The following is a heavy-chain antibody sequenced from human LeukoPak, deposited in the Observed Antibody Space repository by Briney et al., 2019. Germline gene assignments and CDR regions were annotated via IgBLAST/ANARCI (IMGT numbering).Heavy chain of an antibody. CDR3: AKDRLSGWYYYYYYMDI. CDR1: GFTFSSYS. D-gene: IGHD6-19*01. Sequence: GGSLRLSCAASGFTFSSYSMNWVRQAPGKGLEWVSSISSSSSYIYYADSVKGRFTISRDNSKNTLYLQMNSLRAEDTAVYYCAKDRLSGWYYYYYYMDIWGKGTTVTISS. J-gene: IGHJ6*03. V-gene: IGHV3-21*04. CDR2: ISSSSSYI.